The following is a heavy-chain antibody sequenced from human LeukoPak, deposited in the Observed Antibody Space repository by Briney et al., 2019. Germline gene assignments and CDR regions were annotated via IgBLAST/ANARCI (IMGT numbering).Heavy chain of an antibody. J-gene: IGHJ4*02. D-gene: IGHD5-12*01. CDR1: GFTFSSYG. CDR2: ISYDGSNK. V-gene: IGHV3-30*18. Sequence: PGGSLRLSCAASGFTFSSYGMHWVRQAPGKGLEWVAVISYDGSNKYYADSVKGRFTISRDNSKNTLYLQMNSLRAEDTAVYYCAKGKWQTGGPKDYWGQGTLDTVSS. CDR3: AKGKWQTGGPKDY.